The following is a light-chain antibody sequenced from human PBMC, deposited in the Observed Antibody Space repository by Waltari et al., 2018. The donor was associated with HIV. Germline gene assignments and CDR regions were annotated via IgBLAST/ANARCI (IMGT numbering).Light chain of an antibody. CDR3: SSYTSSSTHYV. CDR1: SSDVGGYNY. CDR2: EVS. V-gene: IGLV2-14*01. Sequence: QSALTQPASVSGSPGQSITISCTGTSSDVGGYNYVSWYKQHPGKAPKLMIYEVSKRHSGVSNRFSGSKSGNTASLTISGLQAEDEADYYCSSYTSSSTHYVFGTGTKVTVL. J-gene: IGLJ1*01.